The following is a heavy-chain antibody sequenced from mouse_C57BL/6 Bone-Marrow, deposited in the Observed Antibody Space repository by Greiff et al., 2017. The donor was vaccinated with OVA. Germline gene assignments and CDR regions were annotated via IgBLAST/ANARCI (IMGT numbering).Heavy chain of an antibody. CDR3: ARDEGYYGSSYDY. D-gene: IGHD1-1*01. Sequence: EVQRVESGGGLVKPGGSLKLSCAASGFTFSSYAMSWVRQTPEKRLEWVATISDGGSYTYYPDNVKGRFTISRDNAKNNLYLHMSHLKSEDTAMYYCARDEGYYGSSYDYWGQGTTLTVSS. V-gene: IGHV5-4*01. CDR1: GFTFSSYA. CDR2: ISDGGSYT. J-gene: IGHJ2*01.